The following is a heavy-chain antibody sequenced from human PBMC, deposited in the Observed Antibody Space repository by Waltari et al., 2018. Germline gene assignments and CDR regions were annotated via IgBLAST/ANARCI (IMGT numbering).Heavy chain of an antibody. Sequence: QVQLHQWGAGLLKPSETLSLTCAVYGGSFSGYYCSWIRQSPGKGLEWIGEINHSGRTNDNPSLEIRVIISVDTSKNQFFLNLTAVTTADTAVYYCARGKYYTDDNGYYQRAALDFWGQGALITVSS. CDR2: INHSGRT. CDR1: GGSFSGYY. D-gene: IGHD3-22*01. CDR3: ARGKYYTDDNGYYQRAALDF. V-gene: IGHV4-34*01. J-gene: IGHJ4*02.